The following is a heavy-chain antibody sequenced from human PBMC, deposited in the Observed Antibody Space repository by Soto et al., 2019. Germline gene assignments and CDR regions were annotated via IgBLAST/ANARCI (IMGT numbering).Heavy chain of an antibody. J-gene: IGHJ4*02. V-gene: IGHV4-34*01. D-gene: IGHD6-19*01. Sequence: SETLSLTCAVYGGSFSGYYWSWIRQPPGKGLQWIGQINHSGSASYNPSLKSRVTISVHTSNSQFSLELSSVTAADTAVYYCARGLITGSHYSGGWYYFDSWGQGTQVTVSS. CDR1: GGSFSGYY. CDR3: ARGLITGSHYSGGWYYFDS. CDR2: INHSGSA.